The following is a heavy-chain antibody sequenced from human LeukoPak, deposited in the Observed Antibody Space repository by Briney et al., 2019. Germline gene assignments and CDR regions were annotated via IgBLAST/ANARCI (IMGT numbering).Heavy chain of an antibody. CDR1: GGSFSSYY. J-gene: IGHJ5*02. V-gene: IGHV4-59*01. CDR3: ARHYDFWSGYYGGANWFDP. CDR2: IYYSGST. D-gene: IGHD3-3*01. Sequence: SETLSLTCVVYGGSFSSYYWSWIRQPPGKGLEWIGYIYYSGSTNYNPSLKSRVTISVDTSKNQFSLKLSSVTAADTAVYYCARHYDFWSGYYGGANWFDPWGQGTLVTVSS.